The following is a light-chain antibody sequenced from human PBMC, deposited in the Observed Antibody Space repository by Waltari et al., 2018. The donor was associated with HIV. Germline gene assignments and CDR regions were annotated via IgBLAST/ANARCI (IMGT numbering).Light chain of an antibody. Sequence: QSALTQPPSASGSPGQSVTISCTGTSSDVGGYNYVSWYQHHPGKAPKLMIYEGSKRPSRVPDRFSGSKSGNTASLTVAGLQAEDEADYYCSSYTGINNWIFGGGTKLTVL. CDR1: SSDVGGYNY. CDR3: SSYTGINNWI. J-gene: IGLJ2*01. CDR2: EGS. V-gene: IGLV2-8*01.